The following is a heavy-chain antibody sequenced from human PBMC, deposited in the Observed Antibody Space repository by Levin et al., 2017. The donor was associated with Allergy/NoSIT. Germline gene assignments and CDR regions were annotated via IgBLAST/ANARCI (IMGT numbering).Heavy chain of an antibody. CDR2: IYYSGST. Sequence: SETLSLTCTVSGGSISSYYWSWIRQPPGKGLEWIGYIYYSGSTNYNPSLKSRVTISVDTSKNQFSLKLSSVTAADTAVYYCARGPSIAARNWGQGTLVTVSS. V-gene: IGHV4-59*01. CDR3: ARGPSIAARN. J-gene: IGHJ4*02. D-gene: IGHD6-6*01. CDR1: GGSISSYY.